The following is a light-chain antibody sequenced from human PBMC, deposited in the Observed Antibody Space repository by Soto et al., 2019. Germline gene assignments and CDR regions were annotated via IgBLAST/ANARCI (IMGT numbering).Light chain of an antibody. CDR2: AAS. Sequence: DIQMTQSPSSLSAAVGDRVTITCRASQGISNYLAWYQQAPGQVPKLLIYAASTLQSGVPSRFSGSRSGTDFTLTISSLQPEDVATYFCQKYNSVPRTFGQGTKVEIK. V-gene: IGKV1-27*01. J-gene: IGKJ1*01. CDR3: QKYNSVPRT. CDR1: QGISNY.